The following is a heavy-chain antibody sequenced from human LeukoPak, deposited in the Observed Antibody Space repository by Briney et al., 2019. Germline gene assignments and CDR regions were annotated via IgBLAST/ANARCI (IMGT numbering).Heavy chain of an antibody. CDR2: ISGSGGST. V-gene: IGHV3-23*01. Sequence: GGSLRLSCAASGFTFSSYAMSWVRQAPGKGLEWVSAISGSGGSTYYADSVKGRFTISRDNSKNTLYLQMNSLRAEDTAVYYCARGGRSYCGGDCYNYWGQGTLVTVSS. CDR1: GFTFSSYA. J-gene: IGHJ4*02. D-gene: IGHD2-21*02. CDR3: ARGGRSYCGGDCYNY.